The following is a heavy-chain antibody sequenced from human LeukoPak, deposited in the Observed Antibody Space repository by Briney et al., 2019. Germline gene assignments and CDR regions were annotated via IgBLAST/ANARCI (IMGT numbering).Heavy chain of an antibody. CDR2: IYSGGST. D-gene: IGHD3-22*01. J-gene: IGHJ5*02. Sequence: PGGSLRLSCAASGFTVSSNYMSWVRQAPGKGLEWVSVIYSGGSTYYADSVKGRFTISRDNSKNTLYLQMNSLRAEDTAVYYCAKDSITMIPWFDPWGQGTLVTVSS. CDR3: AKDSITMIPWFDP. CDR1: GFTVSSNY. V-gene: IGHV3-53*01.